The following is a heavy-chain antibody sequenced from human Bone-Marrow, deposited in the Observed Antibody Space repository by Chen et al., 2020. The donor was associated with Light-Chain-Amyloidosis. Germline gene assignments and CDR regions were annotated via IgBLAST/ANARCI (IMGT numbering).Heavy chain of an antibody. D-gene: IGHD5-12*01. CDR2: IYPDDPGP. CDR3: ARRRDGYNFDY. J-gene: IGHJ4*02. V-gene: IGHV5-51*01. CDR1: GYTFPNYW. Sequence: EVQLEQSGPEVKKPGESLKISCKGSGYTFPNYWIGWVRQMPGKGLEWMGVIYPDDPGPRYSPSFEGHVTISADKSITTAYLQWRSLKASDTAMYYCARRRDGYNFDYWGQGTLVTVSS.